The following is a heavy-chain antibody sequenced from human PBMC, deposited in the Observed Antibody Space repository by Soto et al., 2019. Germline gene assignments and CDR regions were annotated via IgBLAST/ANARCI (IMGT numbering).Heavy chain of an antibody. D-gene: IGHD2-15*01. CDR3: SMNDVFGSGGSCYEVPIDV. CDR2: IQSGGST. Sequence: EVQLVESGGDLVQPGGSLRLSCAASGFTVSSHYMNWVRQAPGKGLEWVSLIQSGGSTFYADSVKGRFTISRDNSKNTPVLQMNSLIVDDTAMYYCSMNDVFGSGGSCYEVPIDVWGRGTTVTVAS. J-gene: IGHJ6*03. CDR1: GFTVSSHY. V-gene: IGHV3-66*01.